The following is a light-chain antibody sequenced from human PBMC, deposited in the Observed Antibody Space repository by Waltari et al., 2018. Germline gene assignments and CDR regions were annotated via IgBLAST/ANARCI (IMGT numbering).Light chain of an antibody. J-gene: IGLJ3*02. V-gene: IGLV3-21*04. CDR3: QVWDSGSAHQV. CDR1: NIGIKS. Sequence: SYVLTQPPSVSVAPGETARITCGGNNIGIKSVRWFQQKPGQAPVFVIYYDTDRPSGVPERFSCSNSGNTATLTISRVEAGDEADYYCQVWDSGSAHQVFGGGTKVTVL. CDR2: YDT.